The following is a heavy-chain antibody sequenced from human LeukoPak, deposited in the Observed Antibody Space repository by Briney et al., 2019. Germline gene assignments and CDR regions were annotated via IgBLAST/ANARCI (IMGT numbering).Heavy chain of an antibody. CDR1: GYTFTNYK. CDR2: ISPRDVNT. D-gene: IGHD1-26*01. J-gene: IGHJ4*02. CDR3: ARDSGSYSADS. Sequence: ASVTVACTASGYTFTNYKIHWVRQAPGQGREWMGIISPRDVNTRYARKFQGRVTMTGDTSTSTVYMELSSLTSEDTAVYYCARDSGSYSADSWGQGTLVTVSS. V-gene: IGHV1-46*01.